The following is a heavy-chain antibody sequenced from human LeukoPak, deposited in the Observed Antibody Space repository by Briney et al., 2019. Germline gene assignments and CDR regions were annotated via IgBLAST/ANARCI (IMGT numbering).Heavy chain of an antibody. V-gene: IGHV1-46*01. CDR1: GYSFSVYS. Sequence: ASVKVSCKASGYSFSVYSIDWVRQAPGQGLEWVGTIDPNGGTTSLAQKFQGRVTLTRDMSTNTVSMELRSLRPEDTAVYFCAREGGTREYNGDTWRHFFDFWGQGTLVTVSA. J-gene: IGHJ4*02. CDR2: IDPNGGTT. D-gene: IGHD4-17*01. CDR3: AREGGTREYNGDTWRHFFDF.